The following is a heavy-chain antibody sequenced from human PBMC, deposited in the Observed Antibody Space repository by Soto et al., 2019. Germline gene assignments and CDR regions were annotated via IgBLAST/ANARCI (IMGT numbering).Heavy chain of an antibody. CDR3: AKDVSGTLRQ. Sequence: EVQLVESGGGLVQPGGSLRLSCAASGFTFSSFSMDWVRLAPGKGMEWIAYISSSGNIHYAAFVKGRFSISRDNGKNSLYLQMNTLRAEDTAVYYCAKDVSGTLRQWGQGTLVTVSS. J-gene: IGHJ4*02. CDR2: ISSSGNI. CDR1: GFTFSSFS. D-gene: IGHD1-26*01. V-gene: IGHV3-48*01.